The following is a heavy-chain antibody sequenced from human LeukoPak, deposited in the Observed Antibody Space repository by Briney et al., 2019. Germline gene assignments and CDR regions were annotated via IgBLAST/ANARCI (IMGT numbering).Heavy chain of an antibody. Sequence: DRSQRLSCAASGFTFDDYAMHWVRQAPGKGLEWVSGISWNSGSIGYADSVKGRFTISRDNAKNSLYLQMNSLRAEDTALYYCAKAAPGTRWELPDYFDYWGQGTLVTVSS. D-gene: IGHD1-26*01. CDR2: ISWNSGSI. CDR1: GFTFDDYA. V-gene: IGHV3-9*01. CDR3: AKAAPGTRWELPDYFDY. J-gene: IGHJ4*02.